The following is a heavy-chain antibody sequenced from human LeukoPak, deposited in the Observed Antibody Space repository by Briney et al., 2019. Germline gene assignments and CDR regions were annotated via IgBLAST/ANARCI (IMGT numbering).Heavy chain of an antibody. D-gene: IGHD6-13*01. Sequence: GGSLRLSCAASGFSFSDYYMGWIRQAPGKGLDWVSFIGNSNSGSATYYADSVKGRFTISRDNAKNSLYLQMDSLRAEDTAVYYCARTLAALHTLYYYYYMDVWGKGTTVTVSS. CDR1: GFSFSDYY. CDR2: IGNSNSGSAT. V-gene: IGHV3-11*01. CDR3: ARTLAALHTLYYYYYMDV. J-gene: IGHJ6*03.